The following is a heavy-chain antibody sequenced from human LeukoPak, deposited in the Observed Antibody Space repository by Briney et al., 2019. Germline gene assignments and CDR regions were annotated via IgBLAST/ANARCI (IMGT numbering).Heavy chain of an antibody. CDR3: ARLRPDTAMPIDY. CDR1: GGSFSGYY. CDR2: INHSGST. Sequence: PSETLFLTCAVYGGSFSGYYWSWIRQPPGKGLEWIGEINHSGSTNYNPSLKSRVTISVDTSKNQFSLKLSSVTAADTAVYYCARLRPDTAMPIDYWGQGTLVTVSS. J-gene: IGHJ4*02. V-gene: IGHV4-34*01. D-gene: IGHD5-18*01.